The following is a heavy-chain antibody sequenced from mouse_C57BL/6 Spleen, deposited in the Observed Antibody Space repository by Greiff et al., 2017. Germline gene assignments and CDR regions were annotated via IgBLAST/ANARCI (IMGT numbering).Heavy chain of an antibody. Sequence: QVQLQQSGPELVKPGASVKISCKASGYAFSSSWMNWVKQRPGKGLEWIGRIYPGDGDTNYNGKFKGKATLTADKSSSTAYMQLSSLTSEDSAVYVCARLDYDYDLGYWGQGTTLTVSS. J-gene: IGHJ2*01. D-gene: IGHD2-4*01. V-gene: IGHV1-82*01. CDR1: GYAFSSSW. CDR2: IYPGDGDT. CDR3: ARLDYDYDLGY.